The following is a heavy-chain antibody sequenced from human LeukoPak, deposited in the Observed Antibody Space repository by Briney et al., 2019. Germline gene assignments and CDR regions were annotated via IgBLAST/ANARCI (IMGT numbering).Heavy chain of an antibody. Sequence: GGSLRLSCAASGFTSNNYGMSWVRQAPGKGLEWVSAISGSGGSTFYADSVKGRFTISRDNSKNTLYLQMNSLRAEDTAVYYCARERIGDGYNYAYWGQGTLVTVSS. CDR1: GFTSNNYG. J-gene: IGHJ4*02. V-gene: IGHV3-23*01. CDR3: ARERIGDGYNYAY. CDR2: ISGSGGST. D-gene: IGHD5-24*01.